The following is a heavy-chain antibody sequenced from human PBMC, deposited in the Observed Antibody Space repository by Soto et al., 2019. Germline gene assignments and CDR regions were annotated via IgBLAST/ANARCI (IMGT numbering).Heavy chain of an antibody. CDR2: IYRTGST. V-gene: IGHV4-4*02. Sequence: SETLSLTCAVSGGSFTSNNWWTWVRQPPGQGLEWIGEIYRTGSTNYNPSLKSRVTISLDKSENQFSLKVTSLTAADTAVYYCASRDSGTSVDYWGQGTLVTVSS. D-gene: IGHD1-7*01. CDR3: ASRDSGTSVDY. CDR1: GGSFTSNNW. J-gene: IGHJ4*02.